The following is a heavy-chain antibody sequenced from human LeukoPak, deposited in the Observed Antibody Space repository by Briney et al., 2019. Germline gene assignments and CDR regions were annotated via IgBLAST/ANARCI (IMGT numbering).Heavy chain of an antibody. V-gene: IGHV3-30*04. Sequence: PGRSLRLSCTASGFTFSNYGMHWVRQAPGRGLESVAVISHDGDNKYYAGSAKGQFTISRDNSKNTLYPQTDSLRAEDTALYYCARDGGGGYNQIDSWGQGTLVTVSS. CDR2: ISHDGDNK. CDR1: GFTFSNYG. D-gene: IGHD5-24*01. J-gene: IGHJ4*02. CDR3: ARDGGGGYNQIDS.